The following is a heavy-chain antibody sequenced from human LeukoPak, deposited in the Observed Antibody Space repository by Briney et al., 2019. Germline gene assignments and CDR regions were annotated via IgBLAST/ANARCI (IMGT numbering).Heavy chain of an antibody. D-gene: IGHD3-3*01. Sequence: PGGSLRLSCAASGFPFSSYWMAWVRQAPGKGLEWVASIKQDGGETFYVDSVKGRFTISRDNAKNSLYLQMNSLRAEDTAVYYCARDGITIFGVVINYYFDYWGQGTLVTVSS. V-gene: IGHV3-7*01. CDR2: IKQDGGET. CDR3: ARDGITIFGVVINYYFDY. J-gene: IGHJ4*02. CDR1: GFPFSSYW.